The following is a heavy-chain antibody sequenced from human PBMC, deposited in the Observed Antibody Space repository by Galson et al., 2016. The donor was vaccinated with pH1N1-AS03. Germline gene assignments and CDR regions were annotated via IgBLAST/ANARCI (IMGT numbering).Heavy chain of an antibody. CDR2: ISRESDAK. Sequence: SLRLSCAASGFTFNMYTMDWVRRAPGKGLEWISSISRESDAKYYADSVKGRFTISRDNVETALYLQMDSLRGEDTAGYYCVRNRGSRGFHADWYFDVWGPGTVVSVSS. CDR1: GFTFNMYT. J-gene: IGHJ2*01. D-gene: IGHD2-15*01. CDR3: VRNRGSRGFHADWYFDV. V-gene: IGHV3-48*01.